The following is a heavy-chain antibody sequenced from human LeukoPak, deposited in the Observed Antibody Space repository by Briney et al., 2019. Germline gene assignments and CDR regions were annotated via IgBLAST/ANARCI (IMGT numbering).Heavy chain of an antibody. CDR1: GGSISSGGYY. V-gene: IGHV4-31*03. CDR2: IYYSGST. D-gene: IGHD2-2*01. J-gene: IGHJ4*02. CDR3: ARWTRSSANFDY. Sequence: SQTLSLTCTVSGGSISSGGYYWSWIRQHPGKGLEWIGCIYYSGSTYYNPSLKSRVTISVDTSKNQFSLKLSSVTAADTAVYYCARWTRSSANFDYWGQGTLVTVSS.